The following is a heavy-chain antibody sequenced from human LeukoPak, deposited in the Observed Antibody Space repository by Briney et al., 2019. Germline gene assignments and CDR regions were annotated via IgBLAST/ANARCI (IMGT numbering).Heavy chain of an antibody. V-gene: IGHV4-59*08. CDR3: ARLLGYSYGSPFDY. J-gene: IGHJ4*02. Sequence: SETLSLTCTVSSDSISGYCWSWIRQPPGKGLEWIGYIHYSGSTNYNPSLKSRVTILLDTSKNQFSLKLSSVTATDAAVYYCARLLGYSYGSPFDYWGQGTLVTVSS. CDR2: IHYSGST. D-gene: IGHD5-18*01. CDR1: SDSISGYC.